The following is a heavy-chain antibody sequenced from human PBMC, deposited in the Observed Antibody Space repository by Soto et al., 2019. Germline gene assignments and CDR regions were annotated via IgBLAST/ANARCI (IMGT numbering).Heavy chain of an antibody. Sequence: GGSLRLSCAASGFTFSSYAMHWVRQAPGKGLEWVAVISYDGSNKYYADSVKGRFTISRDNSKNTLYLQMNSLRAEDTAVYYSARVDSIAVAGTDYWGQGTLVTVSS. D-gene: IGHD6-19*01. CDR2: ISYDGSNK. J-gene: IGHJ4*02. CDR3: ARVDSIAVAGTDY. V-gene: IGHV3-30-3*01. CDR1: GFTFSSYA.